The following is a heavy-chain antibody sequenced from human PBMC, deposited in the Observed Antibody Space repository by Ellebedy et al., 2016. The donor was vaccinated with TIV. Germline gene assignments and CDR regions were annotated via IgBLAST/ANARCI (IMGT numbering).Heavy chain of an antibody. Sequence: GESLKISCAASGFTVSSNYMSWVRQAPGKGLEWVSVIYSGGSTYYADSVKGRFTISRDNSKNTLYLQMNSLRAEDTAVYYCARVTWFGELLPWGQGTLVTVSS. CDR2: IYSGGST. J-gene: IGHJ5*02. CDR1: GFTVSSNY. V-gene: IGHV3-66*01. D-gene: IGHD3-10*01. CDR3: ARVTWFGELLP.